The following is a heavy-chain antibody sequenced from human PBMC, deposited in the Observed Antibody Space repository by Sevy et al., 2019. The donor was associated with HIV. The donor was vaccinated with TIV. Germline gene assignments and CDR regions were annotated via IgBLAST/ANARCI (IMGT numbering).Heavy chain of an antibody. CDR1: GFTFSSYG. J-gene: IGHJ6*02. CDR2: IRYDGSNK. CDR3: AKEVRDSYDYIWGSYRPDYYYGMDV. V-gene: IGHV3-30*02. Sequence: GGSLRLSCAASGFTFSSYGMHWVRQAPGKGLEWVAFIRYDGSNKYNADSVKGRFTIYRDNSKYTLYLQMNSLRAEDTAVYYCAKEVRDSYDYIWGSYRPDYYYGMDVWGQGTTVTVSS. D-gene: IGHD3-16*02.